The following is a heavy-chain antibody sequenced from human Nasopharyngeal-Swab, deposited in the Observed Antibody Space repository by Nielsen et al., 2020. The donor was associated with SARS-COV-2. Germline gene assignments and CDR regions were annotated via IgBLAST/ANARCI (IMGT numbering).Heavy chain of an antibody. Sequence: ASVKVSCKASGYTFTSYAMHWVRQAPGQRLEWMGWINAGNGNTKYSQKFQGRVTITRDTSASTAYMELSSLRSEDTAVYYCARDPPIDYGSSGYYPFDYWGQGTLVTVSS. J-gene: IGHJ4*02. D-gene: IGHD3-22*01. V-gene: IGHV1-3*01. CDR2: INAGNGNT. CDR1: GYTFTSYA. CDR3: ARDPPIDYGSSGYYPFDY.